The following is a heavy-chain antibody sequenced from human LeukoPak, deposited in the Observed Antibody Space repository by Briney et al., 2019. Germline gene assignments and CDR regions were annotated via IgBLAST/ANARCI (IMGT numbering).Heavy chain of an antibody. V-gene: IGHV1-2*04. Sequence: ASVKVSCKASGYTFTGYYMHWVRQAPGQGLEWMGWINPNSGGTNYAQKFQGWVTMTRDTSISTAYMELSRLRSDDTAVYYCARKTTYYDILTGYSDVFDIWGQGTMVPVSS. D-gene: IGHD3-9*01. J-gene: IGHJ3*02. CDR3: ARKTTYYDILTGYSDVFDI. CDR2: INPNSGGT. CDR1: GYTFTGYY.